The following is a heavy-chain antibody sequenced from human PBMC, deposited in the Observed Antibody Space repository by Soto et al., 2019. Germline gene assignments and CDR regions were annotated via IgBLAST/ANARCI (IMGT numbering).Heavy chain of an antibody. CDR3: ARGRDDYGAPDAFDI. CDR1: GFTFSSYS. CDR2: ISSSSSYI. Sequence: EVQLVESGGGLVKPGGSLRLSCAASGFTFSSYSMNWVRQAPGKGLEWVSSISSSSSYIYYADSVKGRFTISRDNAKNSLYLQMNSLRAEDTTVYYCARGRDDYGAPDAFDIWGQGTMVTVSS. D-gene: IGHD4-17*01. V-gene: IGHV3-21*01. J-gene: IGHJ3*02.